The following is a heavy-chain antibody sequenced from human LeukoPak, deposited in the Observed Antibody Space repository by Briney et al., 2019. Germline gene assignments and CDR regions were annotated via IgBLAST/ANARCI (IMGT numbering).Heavy chain of an antibody. CDR3: AKGSAPGLYDYYYGMDV. V-gene: IGHV3-21*04. CDR2: ITRSSTYT. CDR1: GFSFSLYA. D-gene: IGHD3-10*01. J-gene: IGHJ6*02. Sequence: GGSLRLSCAASGFSFSLYAMNWVRQAPGKGLEWVSSITRSSTYTYSADSVKGRFTISRDNAKNSLYLQMNSLRAEDTALYYCAKGSAPGLYDYYYGMDVWGQGTTVTVSS.